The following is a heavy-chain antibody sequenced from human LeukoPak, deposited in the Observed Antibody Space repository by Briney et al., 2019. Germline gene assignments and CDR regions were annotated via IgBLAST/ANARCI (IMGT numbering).Heavy chain of an antibody. CDR1: GGSFSGYY. CDR2: INHSGST. J-gene: IGHJ2*01. CDR3: AGKWLSYGSYWYFDL. D-gene: IGHD3-22*01. V-gene: IGHV4-34*01. Sequence: SETLSLTCAVYGGSFSGYYWSWIRQPPGKGLEWIGEINHSGSTNYNPSLKSRATISVDTSKNQFSLKLSSVTAADTAVYYCAGKWLSYGSYWYFDLWGRGTPVTVSS.